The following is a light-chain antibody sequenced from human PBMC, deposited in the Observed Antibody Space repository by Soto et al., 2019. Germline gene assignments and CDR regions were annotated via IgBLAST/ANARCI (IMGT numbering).Light chain of an antibody. CDR3: SSYAGSSNV. CDR1: SSDVGGYND. Sequence: QSVLTQPPSASGSPGQSVAISCTGTSSDVGGYNDVSWYQQHPGKAPKLMIYEVNKRPSGVPDRFSGSKSGNTASLTVSGLQAEYEADYYCSSYAGSSNVFGTWTKVTVL. J-gene: IGLJ1*01. CDR2: EVN. V-gene: IGLV2-8*01.